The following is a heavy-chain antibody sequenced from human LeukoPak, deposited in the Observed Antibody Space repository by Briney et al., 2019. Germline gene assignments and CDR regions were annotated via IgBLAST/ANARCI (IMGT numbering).Heavy chain of an antibody. Sequence: PSETLSLTCAVSGASFSGYYWSWIRQPPGKGLEWIGEINHSGSTNYNPSLKSRVTISVDTSKNQFSLKLSSVTAADTAVYYCARDAMFRGYFDYWGQGTLVTVSS. V-gene: IGHV4-34*01. CDR1: GASFSGYY. CDR2: INHSGST. D-gene: IGHD3-10*02. J-gene: IGHJ4*02. CDR3: ARDAMFRGYFDY.